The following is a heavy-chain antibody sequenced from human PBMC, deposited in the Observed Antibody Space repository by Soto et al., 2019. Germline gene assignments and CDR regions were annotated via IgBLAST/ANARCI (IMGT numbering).Heavy chain of an antibody. CDR3: ARGLLYATTYFDY. D-gene: IGHD2-8*01. J-gene: IGHJ4*02. V-gene: IGHV1-69*06. Sequence: QVQLVQSGAEVKNPGSSVKVSCKASGDTFTTNSLNWVRQAPGQGLEWMGGIIPVVGTTKYAQKYQDRVTITGDKSTNTAYMELSSLRSDYTAVYYGARGLLYATTYFDYCGQGTPVTVAS. CDR1: GDTFTTNS. CDR2: IIPVVGTT.